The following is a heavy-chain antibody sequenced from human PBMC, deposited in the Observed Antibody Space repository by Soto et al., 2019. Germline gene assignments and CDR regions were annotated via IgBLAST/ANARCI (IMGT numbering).Heavy chain of an antibody. CDR1: GFIFSDYE. D-gene: IGHD3-3*01. V-gene: IGHV3-48*03. J-gene: IGHJ3*01. CDR2: ISTSGRNI. Sequence: GGSLRLSCAAVGFIFSDYEMNWVRQAPVKGLEWISYISTSGRNIYYADSVKGRFSIYRDDTEKSLYLQMNSLRDDDTAVYYCARELESEFGDDAFDLLGQGTMVTVS. CDR3: ARELESEFGDDAFDL.